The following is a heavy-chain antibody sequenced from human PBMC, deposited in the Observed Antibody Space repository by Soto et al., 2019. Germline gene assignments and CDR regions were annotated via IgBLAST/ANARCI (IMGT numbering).Heavy chain of an antibody. J-gene: IGHJ5*02. CDR2: ISVSGRTI. Sequence: DVQLVESGGGLVQPGGSLRLSCTASGFIFSNYEMNWVRQAPGKGLEWVAYISVSGRTIYYADSVKGRVTISRDNAKKSLFLQMDSLRAEDTAVYHCARDGSRDTPLGGLYKWFDPWGQGTQVTVSS. CDR3: ARDGSRDTPLGGLYKWFDP. D-gene: IGHD5-18*01. V-gene: IGHV3-48*03. CDR1: GFIFSNYE.